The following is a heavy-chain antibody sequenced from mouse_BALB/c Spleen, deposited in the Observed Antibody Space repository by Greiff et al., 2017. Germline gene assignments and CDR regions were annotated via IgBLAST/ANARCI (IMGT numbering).Heavy chain of an antibody. J-gene: IGHJ4*01. Sequence: VQLKQSGPSLVKPSQTLSLTCSVTGDSITSCYWNWIRKFPGNKLEYMGYISYSGSTYYNPSLKSRISITRDTSKNQYYLQLNSVTTEDTATYYCARDGYRYYAMDYWGQGTSVTVSS. V-gene: IGHV3-8*02. CDR2: ISYSGST. CDR3: ARDGYRYYAMDY. CDR1: GDSITSCY. D-gene: IGHD1-2*01.